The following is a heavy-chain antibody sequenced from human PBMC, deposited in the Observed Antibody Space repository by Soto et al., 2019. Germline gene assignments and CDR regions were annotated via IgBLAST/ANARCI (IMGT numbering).Heavy chain of an antibody. D-gene: IGHD2-2*01. J-gene: IGHJ4*02. CDR1: GDSVSSNSAA. V-gene: IGHV6-1*01. CDR3: ARGPVPATAIVGTDYFDY. CDR2: TYYRSKWCN. Sequence: SQTLSLTCAISGDSVSSNSAAWNWIRQSPSRGLEWLGRTYYRSKWCNDYAVSVKSRITINPDTSKNQFSLQLNSVTPEDTAVYYCARGPVPATAIVGTDYFDYWGQGTLVTVSS.